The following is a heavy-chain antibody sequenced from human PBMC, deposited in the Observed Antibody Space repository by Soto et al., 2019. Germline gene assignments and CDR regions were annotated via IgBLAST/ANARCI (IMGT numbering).Heavy chain of an antibody. CDR1: GGSISSYY. V-gene: IGHV4-59*08. CDR2: IYYSGST. CDR3: ARTPSGSYFDY. D-gene: IGHD1-26*01. Sequence: SETLSLTCTVSGGSISSYYWSWIRQPPGKGLEWIGYIYYSGSTNYNPSLKSRVTISVDTSKNQFSLNLSSVTAADTAVYYCARTPSGSYFDYWGQGTLVTVSS. J-gene: IGHJ4*02.